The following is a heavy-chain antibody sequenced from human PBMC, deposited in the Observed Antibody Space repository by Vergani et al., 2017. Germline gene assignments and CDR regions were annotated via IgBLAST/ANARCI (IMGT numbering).Heavy chain of an antibody. V-gene: IGHV3-33*08. CDR1: GFTFSSYG. CDR2: IWYDGSNK. CDR3: AREGTTVTTEAFYYYYYMDV. D-gene: IGHD4-11*01. Sequence: QVQLVESGGGLVKPEGSLRLSCAASGFTFSSYGMHWVRQAPGKGLEWVAVIWYDGSNKYYADSVKGRFTISRDNSKNTLYLQMNSLRAEDTAVYYCAREGTTVTTEAFYYYYYMDVWGKGTTVTVSS. J-gene: IGHJ6*03.